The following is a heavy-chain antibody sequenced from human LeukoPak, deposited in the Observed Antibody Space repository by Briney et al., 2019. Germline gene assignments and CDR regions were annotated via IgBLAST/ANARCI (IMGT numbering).Heavy chain of an antibody. V-gene: IGHV4-34*01. CDR3: AATNYFYGSGSFHKRDS. CDR1: GDSFDNYY. J-gene: IGHJ4*02. D-gene: IGHD3-10*01. Sequence: PSETLSLTCGVYGDSFDNYYWNWIRQFPEKRLEWIGEVDHSGRITYSPSLQGRVTISVDTSKSQFSLKLNSVTAADTAVYFCAATNYFYGSGSFHKRDSWGQGTLVTVSS. CDR2: VDHSGRI.